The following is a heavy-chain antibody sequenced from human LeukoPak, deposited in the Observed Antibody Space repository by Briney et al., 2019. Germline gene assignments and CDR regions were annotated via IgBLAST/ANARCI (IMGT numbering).Heavy chain of an antibody. Sequence: GGSLRLSCAASGFTFDDYAMHWVRQAPGKGLEWVAVILYDGSNKYYADSVKGRFTISRDNSKNTLYLQMNSLRAEDTAVYYCASQVAAAGPGDYWGQGTLVTVSS. V-gene: IGHV3-30-3*01. J-gene: IGHJ4*02. CDR3: ASQVAAAGPGDY. D-gene: IGHD6-13*01. CDR2: ILYDGSNK. CDR1: GFTFDDYA.